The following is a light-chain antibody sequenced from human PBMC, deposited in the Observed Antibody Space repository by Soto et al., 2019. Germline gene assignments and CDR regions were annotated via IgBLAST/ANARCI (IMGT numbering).Light chain of an antibody. CDR2: EDR. Sequence: QSAPTKPASVSAPPGQSITISCDGTMRDVGAYNLASWYQQHQGRASQLLIYEDRNRPSGISFRFSGSKSGNTASLTISGLQAEDGADYYGSSYTSKSSLRFGGVTKLTV. CDR3: SSYTSKSSLR. V-gene: IGLV2-14*01. CDR1: MRDVGAYNL. J-gene: IGLJ2*01.